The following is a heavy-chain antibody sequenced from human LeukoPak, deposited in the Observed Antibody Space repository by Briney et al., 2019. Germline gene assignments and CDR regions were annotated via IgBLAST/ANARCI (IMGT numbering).Heavy chain of an antibody. D-gene: IGHD6-13*01. CDR3: ARGRYSSSWPLDY. Sequence: GGSLRLSCAASGFTFSSYSMNWVRQAPGKGLEWVSSISSSSSYIYYADSVKGRFTISRDNAKNSLYLQMNSLRAEDTALYHCARGRYSSSWPLDYWGQGTLVTVSS. V-gene: IGHV3-21*04. CDR1: GFTFSSYS. J-gene: IGHJ4*02. CDR2: ISSSSSYI.